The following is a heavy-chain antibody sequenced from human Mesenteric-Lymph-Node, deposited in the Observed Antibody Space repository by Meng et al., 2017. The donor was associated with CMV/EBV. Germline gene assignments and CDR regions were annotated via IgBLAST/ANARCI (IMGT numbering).Heavy chain of an antibody. D-gene: IGHD3-16*01. J-gene: IGHJ3*01. CDR3: AKSRRASTYAYDAFDV. CDR2: IYPGDSDT. Sequence: KVSCKGSGYIFTTYWIGWVRQMPGRGLEWMGIIYPGDSDTRYSPSFQGQVTISADKSLTSAYLHWGSLKASDSAMYYCAKSRRASTYAYDAFDVWGQGTMVTVSS. CDR1: GYIFTTYW. V-gene: IGHV5-51*01.